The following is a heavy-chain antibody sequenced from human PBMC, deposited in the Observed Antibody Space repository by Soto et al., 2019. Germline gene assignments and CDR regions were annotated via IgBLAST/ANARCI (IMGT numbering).Heavy chain of an antibody. J-gene: IGHJ4*02. CDR3: ATIGITGTTSALGFDY. CDR1: GVTFSSYA. CDR2: IIPIFGTA. D-gene: IGHD1-20*01. Sequence: SVKVSCKASGVTFSSYAISWVRQAPGQGLEWMGGIIPIFGTANYAQKFQGRVTITADKSTSTAYMELSSLRSEDTAVYYCATIGITGTTSALGFDYWGQGTLVTVSS. V-gene: IGHV1-69*06.